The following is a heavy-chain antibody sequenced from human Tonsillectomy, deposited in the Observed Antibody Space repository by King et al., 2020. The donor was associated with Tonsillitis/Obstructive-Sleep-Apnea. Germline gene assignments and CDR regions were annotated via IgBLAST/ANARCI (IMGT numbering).Heavy chain of an antibody. J-gene: IGHJ6*04. CDR3: AKHKIVGVNRPTRVMAV. D-gene: IGHD3-22*01. CDR1: GFTFSSYG. Sequence: VQLVESGGGVVQPGRSLRLSCAASGFTFSSYGMHWVRQAPGKGLEWVAVISYDGSNKYYADSVKGRFTISRDNYKNTLYLQMNSLRAEDTAVYYFAKHKIVGVNRPTRVMAVCGKGNTVTVSS. CDR2: ISYDGSNK. V-gene: IGHV3-30*18.